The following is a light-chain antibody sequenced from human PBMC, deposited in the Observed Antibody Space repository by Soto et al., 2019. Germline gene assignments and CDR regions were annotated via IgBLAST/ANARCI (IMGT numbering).Light chain of an antibody. J-gene: IGKJ2*01. Sequence: EVVLTQSPGTLSLSPGGGATLSCRASQSVSSSYVAWYQQKPGQAPRLLMYYASTRATGIPQRFSGGGSGTDFTLTISRVEPEDFAVYYCQHQGTFGQGTKVEIK. CDR2: YAS. CDR1: QSVSSSY. V-gene: IGKV3-20*01. CDR3: QHQGT.